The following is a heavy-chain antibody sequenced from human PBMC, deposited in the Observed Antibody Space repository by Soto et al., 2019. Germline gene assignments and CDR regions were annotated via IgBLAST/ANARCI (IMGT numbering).Heavy chain of an antibody. CDR3: ARWGPPNYYGSGSYSNWFDP. CDR1: GGSFSGYY. J-gene: IGHJ5*02. CDR2: INHSGST. D-gene: IGHD3-10*01. Sequence: SETLSLTCAVYGGSFSGYYWSWIRQPPGKGLEWIGEINHSGSTNYNPSLKSRVTISVDTSKNQFSLKLSSVTAADTAVYYCARWGPPNYYGSGSYSNWFDPWGQGTLVTVSS. V-gene: IGHV4-34*01.